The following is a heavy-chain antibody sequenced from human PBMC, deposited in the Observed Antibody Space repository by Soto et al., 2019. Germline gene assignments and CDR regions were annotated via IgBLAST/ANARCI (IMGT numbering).Heavy chain of an antibody. CDR2: IYSGGST. D-gene: IGHD3-10*01. V-gene: IGHV3-66*01. Sequence: LRLSCAASGFTVSSNYMSLVRQAPGKGLEWVSVIYSGGSTYYADSVKGRFTISRDNSKNTLYLQMNSLRAEDTAVYYCAKGSGSYYYYGMDVWGQGTTVTVSS. J-gene: IGHJ6*02. CDR1: GFTVSSNY. CDR3: AKGSGSYYYYGMDV.